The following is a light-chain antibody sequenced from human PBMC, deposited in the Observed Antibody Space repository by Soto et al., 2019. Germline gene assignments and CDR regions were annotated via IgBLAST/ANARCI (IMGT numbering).Light chain of an antibody. J-gene: IGLJ2*01. Sequence: QSVLTQPASVSGSPGQSISISCTGTSSDVGGYNYVSWYQQHPGKAPKLMIYEVNSRPSGVSNRFSGSKSGNTASLTISGLQAEDEADYYCQSYDSSLSAVIFGGGTKLTVL. V-gene: IGLV2-14*01. CDR2: EVN. CDR3: QSYDSSLSAVI. CDR1: SSDVGGYNY.